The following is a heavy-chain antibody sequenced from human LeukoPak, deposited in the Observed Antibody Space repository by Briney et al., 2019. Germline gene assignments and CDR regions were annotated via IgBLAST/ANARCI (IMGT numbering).Heavy chain of an antibody. CDR1: GFTFDDYA. CDR3: AKDALGGYSDYGYYYYYMDV. D-gene: IGHD5-12*01. J-gene: IGHJ6*03. V-gene: IGHV3-43*02. CDR2: ISGDGGST. Sequence: GGSLRLSCAASGFTFDDYAMHWVRHAPGKGLEWVSLISGDGGSTYYADSVKGRFTISRDNSKNSLYLQMNSLRTEDTALYYCAKDALGGYSDYGYYYYYMDVWGKGTTVTVSS.